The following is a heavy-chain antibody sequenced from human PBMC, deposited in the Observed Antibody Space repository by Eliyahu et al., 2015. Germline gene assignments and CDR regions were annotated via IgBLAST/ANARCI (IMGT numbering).Heavy chain of an antibody. J-gene: IGHJ5*02. CDR1: GGSIXXSSYY. Sequence: QLQLQESGPGLVKPSETLSLXCXVSGGSIXXSSYYWGWIRQPPGKGLEWVGXIYYSGXTYYNPSLKSRVTISVDTSKNQFSLKLSSVTAADTAVYYCARDTVGPYSSSWWYNWFDPWGQGTLVTVSS. V-gene: IGHV4-39*07. CDR3: ARDTVGPYSSSWWYNWFDP. CDR2: IYYSGXT. D-gene: IGHD6-13*01.